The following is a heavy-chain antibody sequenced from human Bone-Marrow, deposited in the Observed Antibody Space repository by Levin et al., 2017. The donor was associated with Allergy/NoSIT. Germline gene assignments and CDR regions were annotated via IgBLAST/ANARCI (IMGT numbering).Heavy chain of an antibody. CDR2: ISSSSSTI. CDR1: GFTFSSYS. D-gene: IGHD6-6*01. CDR3: ARGIAVRPSTAFDI. Sequence: SCAASGFTFSSYSMKWVRQAPGKGLEWVSYISSSSSTIYYADSVKGRFTISRDNAKNSLYLQMNSLRAEDTAVYYCARGIAVRPSTAFDIWGQGTMVTVSS. J-gene: IGHJ3*02. V-gene: IGHV3-48*04.